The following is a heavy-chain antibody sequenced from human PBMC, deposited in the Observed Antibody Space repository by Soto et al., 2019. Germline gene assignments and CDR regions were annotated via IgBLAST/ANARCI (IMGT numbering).Heavy chain of an antibody. CDR3: ARKSRLLAVARRSHWFDP. CDR1: GGSFSGYY. J-gene: IGHJ5*02. D-gene: IGHD6-19*01. Sequence: SETLSLTCAVYGGSFSGYYWSWIRQPPGKGLEWIGEINHSGSTNYNPSLKSRVTISVDTSKNHFSLKLSSVTAADTAVYYCARKSRLLAVARRSHWFDPWGQGTLVTVSS. V-gene: IGHV4-34*01. CDR2: INHSGST.